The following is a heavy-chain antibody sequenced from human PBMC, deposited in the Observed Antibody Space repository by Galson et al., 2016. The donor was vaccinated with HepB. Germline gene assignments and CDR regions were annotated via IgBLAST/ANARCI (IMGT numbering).Heavy chain of an antibody. CDR3: ARSYGGYAFDI. V-gene: IGHV4-59*01. CDR1: GGSISPFF. Sequence: TLSLTCTVSGGSISPFFWSWIRQPPGKGLEWIAYIYYSGTTNYNPSLNSRVTISLDTSKSQFSLKVTSVTAAGTAVYYCARSYGGYAFDIWGQGTMVTVSS. CDR2: IYYSGTT. J-gene: IGHJ3*02. D-gene: IGHD4-23*01.